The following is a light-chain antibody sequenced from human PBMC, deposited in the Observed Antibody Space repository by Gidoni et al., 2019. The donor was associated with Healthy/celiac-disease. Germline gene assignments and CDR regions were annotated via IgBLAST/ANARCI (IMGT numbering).Light chain of an antibody. J-gene: IGKJ1*01. CDR2: GAS. V-gene: IGKV3-20*01. Sequence: IVFTQSPGTLSLSPGESATLSCRLSQSVSSSYFAWYPQRPGQAPRLLIYGASSRATGIPDRFSGSGSGTDFTLTISRLEPEDFAVYYCQQDGSSLWTFXXXTKVEIK. CDR1: QSVSSSY. CDR3: QQDGSSLWT.